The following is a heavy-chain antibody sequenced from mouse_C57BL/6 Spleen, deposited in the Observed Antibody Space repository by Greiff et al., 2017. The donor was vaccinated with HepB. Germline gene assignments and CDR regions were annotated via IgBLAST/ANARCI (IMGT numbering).Heavy chain of an antibody. D-gene: IGHD1-1*01. V-gene: IGHV1-81*01. CDR3: ARVNGGHYYGSSYGYFDV. CDR2: IYPRSGNT. Sequence: QVQLQQSGAELARPGASVKLSCKASGYTFTSYGISWVKQRTGQGLEWIGEIYPRSGNTYYNEKFKGKATLTADKSSSTAYMELRSLTSDDSAVYFSARVNGGHYYGSSYGYFDVWGKGTTVTVSS. J-gene: IGHJ1*03. CDR1: GYTFTSYG.